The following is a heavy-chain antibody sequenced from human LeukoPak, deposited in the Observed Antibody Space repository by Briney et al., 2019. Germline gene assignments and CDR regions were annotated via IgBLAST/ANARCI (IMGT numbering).Heavy chain of an antibody. CDR1: GFTFSSSS. Sequence: PGGSLRLSCAASGFTFSSSSLNWVRQAPGKGLEWVSSISSSSDHIYYADSVKGRFTISRDNAKNSLVLQMNSLRADDTAVYYCARDPMGGTEYFDLWGRGTLVIVSS. CDR2: ISSSSDHI. V-gene: IGHV3-21*06. CDR3: ARDPMGGTEYFDL. J-gene: IGHJ2*01. D-gene: IGHD6-19*01.